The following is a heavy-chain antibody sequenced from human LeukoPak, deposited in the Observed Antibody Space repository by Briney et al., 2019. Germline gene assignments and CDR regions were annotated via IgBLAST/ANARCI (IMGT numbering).Heavy chain of an antibody. CDR3: ARGGGYYDSSGSLDY. J-gene: IGHJ4*02. CDR1: GGSISSGGYY. V-gene: IGHV4-31*03. D-gene: IGHD3-22*01. CDR2: IYYSGST. Sequence: SETLSLTCTVSGGSISSGGYYWSWIRQHPGKGLEWIGYIYYSGSTYYNPSLKSRVTISVDTSKNQFSLKLSSVTAADTAVYYCARGGGYYDSSGSLDYWGQGTLVTVSS.